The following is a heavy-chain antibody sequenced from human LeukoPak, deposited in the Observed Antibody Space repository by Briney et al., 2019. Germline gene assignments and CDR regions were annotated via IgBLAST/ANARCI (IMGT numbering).Heavy chain of an antibody. D-gene: IGHD5-18*01. Sequence: ASVKVSCKASGYTFTSYDINWVRQATGQGLEWMGWMNPSSGNTGYAQKFQGRVTMTRNTSISTAYMELSSLRSDDTAVYYCACGYSYGEFDYWGQGTLVTVSS. V-gene: IGHV1-8*01. CDR3: ACGYSYGEFDY. J-gene: IGHJ4*02. CDR1: GYTFTSYD. CDR2: MNPSSGNT.